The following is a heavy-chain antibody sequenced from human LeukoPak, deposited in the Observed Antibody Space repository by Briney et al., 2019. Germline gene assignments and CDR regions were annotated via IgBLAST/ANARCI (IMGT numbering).Heavy chain of an antibody. CDR3: ARRGNLNWFDP. Sequence: SGTLSLTCAVSGVSISSDYWWTWVRQSPGTGLAWIGEMHHSGSTYYNPSLKSRVTISVDTSKNQFSLKLSSVTAADTAVYYCARRGNLNWFDPWGQGTLVTVSS. D-gene: IGHD4-23*01. V-gene: IGHV4-4*02. J-gene: IGHJ5*02. CDR2: MHHSGST. CDR1: GVSISSDYW.